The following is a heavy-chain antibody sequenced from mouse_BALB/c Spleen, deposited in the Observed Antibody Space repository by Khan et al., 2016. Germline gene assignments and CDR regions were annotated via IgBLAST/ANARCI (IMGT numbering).Heavy chain of an antibody. Sequence: EVKLLESGPSLVKLSQTLSLICSVTGDSITSGYCNWIRKFPGNKPEYMGYISHSGSTYYNPSLKRRIPIHRDPSKNQYYLQLNPVTPEDTDTYYCARDDGSTYVRGIDYWGQGTSVTVSS. CDR2: ISHSGST. CDR1: GDSITSGY. J-gene: IGHJ4*01. CDR3: ARDDGSTYVRGIDY. V-gene: IGHV3-8*02. D-gene: IGHD1-1*01.